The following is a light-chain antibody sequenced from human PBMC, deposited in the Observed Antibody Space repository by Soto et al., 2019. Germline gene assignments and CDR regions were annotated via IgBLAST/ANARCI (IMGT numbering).Light chain of an antibody. CDR2: AVT. J-gene: IGLJ2*01. CDR3: CSYSGSSTVL. V-gene: IGLV2-14*01. CDR1: NSDVGGYNY. Sequence: QSVLTQPASVSGSPGQSITISCTGTNSDVGGYNYVSWYQQHPGKAPKLMIYAVTNRPSGVSDRFSGSKSGNTASLTISGLQAEDEADYYCCSYSGSSTVLFVGGTKLTVL.